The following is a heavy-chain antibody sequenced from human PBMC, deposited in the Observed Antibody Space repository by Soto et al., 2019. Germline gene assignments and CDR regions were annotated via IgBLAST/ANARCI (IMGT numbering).Heavy chain of an antibody. V-gene: IGHV1-69*12. J-gene: IGHJ5*02. CDR1: GGTFGIYA. Sequence: QVQLVQSGAEVKKPGSSVKVSCKTSGGTFGIYAISWVRQAPGQGLEWMGGIIPIFSTPNYAQKFQGRVTITADESTSTAYMELSSLRSEDTAVYYCARPIQYYFDTSAQSAWFDPWGQGTLVTVSS. CDR3: ARPIQYYFDTSAQSAWFDP. D-gene: IGHD3-22*01. CDR2: IIPIFSTP.